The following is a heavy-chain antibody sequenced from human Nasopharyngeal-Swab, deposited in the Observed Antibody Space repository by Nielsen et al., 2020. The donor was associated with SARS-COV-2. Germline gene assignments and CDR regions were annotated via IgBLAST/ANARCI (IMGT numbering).Heavy chain of an antibody. V-gene: IGHV4-39*01. CDR3: ASPFILDGYNYYGLDV. D-gene: IGHD3-22*01. J-gene: IGHJ6*02. Sequence: SETLSLTCTVSGGSISSSSSYGWVRTRPPQGKGLEWSGTIHYGRTTYYNPSLKSPVTTSVNTSKNQFSLKLISVTAADPAIYYCASPFILDGYNYYGLDVWGQGTAVSVSS. CDR1: GGSISSSSSYG. CDR2: IHYGRTT.